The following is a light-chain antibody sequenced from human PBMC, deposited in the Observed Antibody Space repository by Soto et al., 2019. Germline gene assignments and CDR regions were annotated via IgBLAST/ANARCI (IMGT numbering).Light chain of an antibody. CDR1: SSDVGGYNY. Sequence: QSALTQPASVSGSPGQSITISCTGTSSDVGGYNYVSWYQQHQGKAPKLIIYEVTTRPSGISNRFSGSKSGNTASLTISGLQAEDEADFYCSAYTTSSILYVFGTGTKLTVL. CDR2: EVT. V-gene: IGLV2-14*01. CDR3: SAYTTSSILYV. J-gene: IGLJ1*01.